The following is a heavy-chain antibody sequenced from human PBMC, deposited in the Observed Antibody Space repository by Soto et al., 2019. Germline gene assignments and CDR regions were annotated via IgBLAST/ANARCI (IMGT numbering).Heavy chain of an antibody. Sequence: EVQLVESGGGLVQPGGSLRLSCAASGFTFSDHYMDWVRQAPGKGLEWVGRTRNKANSYTTEYAASVKGRFTISRDDSKNSLYLQMNSLNTEYTAVYYCSTVSGSGSYYFDYWGQGTLVTVSS. J-gene: IGHJ4*02. D-gene: IGHD1-26*01. CDR3: STVSGSGSYYFDY. CDR2: TRNKANSYTT. CDR1: GFTFSDHY. V-gene: IGHV3-72*01.